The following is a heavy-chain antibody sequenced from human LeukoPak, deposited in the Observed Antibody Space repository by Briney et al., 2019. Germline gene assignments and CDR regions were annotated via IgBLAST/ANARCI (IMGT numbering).Heavy chain of an antibody. J-gene: IGHJ4*02. CDR2: INPNSGGT. D-gene: IGHD6-13*01. CDR1: GYTFTGYY. V-gene: IGHV1-2*02. CDR3: ARVDEGIAAAPPDY. Sequence: ASVKVSCKASGYTFTGYYVHWVRQAPGQGLEWIGWINPNSGGTNYAQKFQGRVTMTRDTSISTAYMELRRLRSDDTAVYHCARVDEGIAAAPPDYWGQGTLVTVSS.